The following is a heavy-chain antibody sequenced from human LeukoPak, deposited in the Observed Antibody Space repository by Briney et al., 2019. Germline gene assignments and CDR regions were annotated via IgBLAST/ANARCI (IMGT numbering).Heavy chain of an antibody. V-gene: IGHV1-2*02. J-gene: IGHJ4*02. D-gene: IGHD2-2*01. CDR1: GYTFTGYY. CDR3: ARMNCSSVSCSDFDS. Sequence: ASVKVSCKASGYTFTGYYMHWVRQAPGQGLEWMGWINPNSGGTNYAQKFQGRVTMTTDTSTTTAYMDLKNVRSDDTAIYYCARMNCSSVSCSDFDSRGQGTLVTVSS. CDR2: INPNSGGT.